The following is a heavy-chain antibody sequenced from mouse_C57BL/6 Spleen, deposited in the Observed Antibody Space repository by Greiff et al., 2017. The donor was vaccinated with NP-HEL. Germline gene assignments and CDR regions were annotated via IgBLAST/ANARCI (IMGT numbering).Heavy chain of an antibody. CDR2: IDPSDSYT. V-gene: IGHV1-59*01. J-gene: IGHJ2*01. D-gene: IGHD2-4*01. Sequence: VQLQQPGAELVRPGTSVKLSCKASGYTFTSYWMHWVKQRPGQGLEWIGVIDPSDSYTTYNQKFKGKATLTVDTSSSTAYMQLSSLTSEESAVYYCARSAAIYYEYQDYFDYWGQGTTLTVSS. CDR1: GYTFTSYW. CDR3: ARSAAIYYEYQDYFDY.